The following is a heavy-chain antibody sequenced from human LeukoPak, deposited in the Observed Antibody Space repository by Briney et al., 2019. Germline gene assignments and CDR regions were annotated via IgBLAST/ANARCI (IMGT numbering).Heavy chain of an antibody. J-gene: IGHJ4*02. CDR1: GFTFSSYN. CDR3: ARESSGTYYHFDY. V-gene: IGHV3-48*02. D-gene: IGHD1-26*01. Sequence: PGGSLRLSCAASGFTFSSYNMNWVRQAPGKGLEWVSYISTSSSTRYYADSVKGRFTISRDNAKNSLYLQMNSLRDEDTAVYFCARESSGTYYHFDYWGQGTLVTVSS. CDR2: ISTSSSTR.